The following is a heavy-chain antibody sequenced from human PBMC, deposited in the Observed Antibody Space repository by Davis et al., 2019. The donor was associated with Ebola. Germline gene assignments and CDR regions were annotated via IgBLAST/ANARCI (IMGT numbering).Heavy chain of an antibody. D-gene: IGHD6-19*01. CDR1: GYTFTSYY. V-gene: IGHV1-46*01. CDR2: INPSGGST. J-gene: IGHJ5*02. Sequence: AASVKVSCKASGYTFTSYYMHWVRQAPGQGLEWMGIINPSGGSTSYAQKFQGRVTMTRDTSTSTVYMELSSLRSEDTAVFYCARGKTVAGTRGLSWFDPWGPGTLVTASS. CDR3: ARGKTVAGTRGLSWFDP.